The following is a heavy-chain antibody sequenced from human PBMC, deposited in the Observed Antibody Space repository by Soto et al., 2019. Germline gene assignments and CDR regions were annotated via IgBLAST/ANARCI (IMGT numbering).Heavy chain of an antibody. CDR1: GGTFSSYT. CDR2: IIPILGIA. V-gene: IGHV1-69*02. J-gene: IGHJ4*02. CDR3: ARGCNSTSCYDGIDY. D-gene: IGHD2-2*01. Sequence: SVKVSCKASGGTFSSYTISWVRQAPGQGLEWMGRIIPILGIANYAQKFQGRVTITADKSTSTAYMELSSLRSEDTAVYYCARGCNSTSCYDGIDYWGQGTLVTVSS.